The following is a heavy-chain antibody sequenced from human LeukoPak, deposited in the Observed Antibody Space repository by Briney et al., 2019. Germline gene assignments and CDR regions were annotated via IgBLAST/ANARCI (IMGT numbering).Heavy chain of an antibody. Sequence: AGGSLRLSCAASGFTFSSQAMGWVRQAPGMRLQWVSVISSGGRSTYYVDSVKGRFTISRDNSKNTLYLQMNSLRVEDTAVYYCAKDQQWESPHFFDYWGQGALVTVSS. J-gene: IGHJ4*02. D-gene: IGHD1-26*01. CDR2: ISSGGRST. V-gene: IGHV3-23*01. CDR3: AKDQQWESPHFFDY. CDR1: GFTFSSQA.